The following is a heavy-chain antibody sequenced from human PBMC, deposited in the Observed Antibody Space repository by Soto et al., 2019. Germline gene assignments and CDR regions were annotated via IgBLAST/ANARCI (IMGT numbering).Heavy chain of an antibody. V-gene: IGHV3-74*01. J-gene: IGHJ4*02. Sequence: VPLVESGGGSVQPGGSLRLSCVASGITFSGFWMHWVRQVPGKGLVWVARVDSAGSGTSYADSVKGRFTISRDNAKNTLCLQVDSLRVEDTAVYYCGTVFEHWGQGIPVTVSS. CDR3: GTVFEH. CDR1: GITFSGFW. CDR2: VDSAGSGT.